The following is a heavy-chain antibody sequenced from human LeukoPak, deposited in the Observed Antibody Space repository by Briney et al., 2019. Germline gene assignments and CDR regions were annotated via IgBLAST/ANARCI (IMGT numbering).Heavy chain of an antibody. CDR1: GYSFTGYY. CDR3: ARGDTTQGDY. CDR2: INPNSGGT. J-gene: IGHJ4*02. Sequence: ASVKVSCKASGYSFTGYYMHWVRQAPGQGLGWMGRINPNSGGTNYAQKFQGRVTMTRDSSISTAYMELSRLTSDDTAVYYCARGDTTQGDYWGQGALVTVSS. V-gene: IGHV1-2*06. D-gene: IGHD1-26*01.